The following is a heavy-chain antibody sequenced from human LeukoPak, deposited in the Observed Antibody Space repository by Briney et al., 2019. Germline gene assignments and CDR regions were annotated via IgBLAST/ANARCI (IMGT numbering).Heavy chain of an antibody. J-gene: IGHJ4*02. V-gene: IGHV3-9*01. Sequence: GGSLRLSCAASGFTFDDYAMHWVRQAPGKGLEWVSGISWNSGSIGYADSVKGRFTISRGNAKNSLYLQMNSLRAEDTALYYCAKEDEVGYTWGQGTLVTVSS. CDR1: GFTFDDYA. D-gene: IGHD6-13*01. CDR2: ISWNSGSI. CDR3: AKEDEVGYT.